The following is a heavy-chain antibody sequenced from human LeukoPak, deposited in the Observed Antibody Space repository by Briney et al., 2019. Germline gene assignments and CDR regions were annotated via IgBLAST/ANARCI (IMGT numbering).Heavy chain of an antibody. D-gene: IGHD5-12*01. V-gene: IGHV4-34*01. CDR3: ARGSGYVRGDFDY. Sequence: SETLSLTCAVYGGSFSGYYWSWIRQAPGKGLEWIGYIYYSGNTHYNPSLKSRVTMSVDTSTNQFSLRLSSVTAADTAVYYCARGSGYVRGDFDYWGQGTLVTVSS. CDR1: GGSFSGYY. J-gene: IGHJ4*02. CDR2: IYYSGNT.